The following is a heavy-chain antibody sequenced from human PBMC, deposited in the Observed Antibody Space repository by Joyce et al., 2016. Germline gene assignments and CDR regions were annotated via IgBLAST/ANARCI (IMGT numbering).Heavy chain of an antibody. CDR3: AREGLPHGGFDY. V-gene: IGHV1-2*02. CDR2: IQIEKGNT. Sequence: QVQLVQSGTEVTKPGASVKVSCKASGFTFTGYYMHWVRQAPGQGLEMMGCIQIEKGNTHYTQNCQGQVTMTRDTSINTAYMEVTRLRSDDTAFYYCAREGLPHGGFDYWGLGTLVTVSS. CDR1: GFTFTGYY. J-gene: IGHJ4*02.